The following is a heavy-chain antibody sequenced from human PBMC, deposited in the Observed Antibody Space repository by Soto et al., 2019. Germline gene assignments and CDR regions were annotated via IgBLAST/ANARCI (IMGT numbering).Heavy chain of an antibody. V-gene: IGHV4-4*02. D-gene: IGHD1-1*01. Sequence: QVQLQESGPGLVKPSGTLSLTCAVSGGSISSSNWWSWVRQPPGEGLEWSGEVYHSGSTNYNPSLKSRVTLSVDKSKNQFSLKLSSVTAADTDVYYCARAPALWDRTRERFDYWGQGTLVTVSS. CDR2: VYHSGST. J-gene: IGHJ4*02. CDR3: ARAPALWDRTRERFDY. CDR1: GGSISSSNW.